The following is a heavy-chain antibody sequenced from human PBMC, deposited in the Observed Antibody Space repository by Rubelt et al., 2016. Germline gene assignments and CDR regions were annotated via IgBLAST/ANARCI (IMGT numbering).Heavy chain of an antibody. Sequence: QLQLQESGPGLVKPSETLSLTCTVSGGSISSSSSYWGWVRQPPGKGLEWIASIYYAGNTYYHPSLKSRVTISVDTSKNQFPLKVTALTAADTAVYYCARAPVAARGTRWFDPWGQGTLVTVSS. CDR1: GGSISSSSSY. J-gene: IGHJ5*02. D-gene: IGHD6-6*01. CDR2: IYYAGNT. CDR3: ARAPVAARGTRWFDP. V-gene: IGHV4-39*07.